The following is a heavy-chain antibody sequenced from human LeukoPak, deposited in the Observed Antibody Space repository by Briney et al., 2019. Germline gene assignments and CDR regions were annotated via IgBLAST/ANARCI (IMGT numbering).Heavy chain of an antibody. D-gene: IGHD3-10*01. CDR2: ISGAYNGNT. CDR1: GYTFTSYG. Sequence: GASVKVSCKASGYTFTSYGISWVRQAPGQGLEWMGWISGAYNGNTDYAQKLQGRVSMTTDMSTSTAYMELRSLRSDDTAVYYCARTNTMVRGVIYYYYGLDVWGQGTTVTVSS. CDR3: ARTNTMVRGVIYYYYGLDV. V-gene: IGHV1-18*01. J-gene: IGHJ6*02.